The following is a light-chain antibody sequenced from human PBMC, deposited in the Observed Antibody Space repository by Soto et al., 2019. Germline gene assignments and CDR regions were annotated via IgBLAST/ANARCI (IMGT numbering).Light chain of an antibody. J-gene: IGKJ4*01. CDR1: QTVSSSQ. Sequence: EIVLTQSPGTLSLSPGERATLSCRASQTVSSSQLAWYQQKPGQAPRLLIYDSSNRATGIPARLSGSGSGTDFTLTISSLEPEDFAVYSCQQRRNWPLTFGGGTKVDIK. CDR2: DSS. V-gene: IGKV3-11*01. CDR3: QQRRNWPLT.